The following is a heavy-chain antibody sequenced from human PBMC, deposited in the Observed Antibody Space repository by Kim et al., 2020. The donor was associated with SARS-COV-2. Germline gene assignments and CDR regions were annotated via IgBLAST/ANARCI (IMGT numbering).Heavy chain of an antibody. D-gene: IGHD3-16*01. CDR3: ARSAGPYDYYFDY. J-gene: IGHJ4*02. Sequence: RNTPPFPGRATISADKSTPTAYLQWSSLKAPDTAMYYCARSAGPYDYYFDYWGQGTLVTVSS. V-gene: IGHV5-51*01.